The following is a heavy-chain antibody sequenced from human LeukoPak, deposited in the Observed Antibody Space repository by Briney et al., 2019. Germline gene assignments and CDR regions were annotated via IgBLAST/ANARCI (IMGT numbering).Heavy chain of an antibody. CDR2: IIPIFGTA. J-gene: IGHJ5*02. CDR1: GGTFSSYA. V-gene: IGHV1-69*01. CDR3: AGDSIAAAGIPRYNWFDP. D-gene: IGHD6-13*01. Sequence: SVKVSCKASGGTFSSYAISWVRQAPGQGLEWMGGIIPIFGTANYAQKFQGRVTITADESTSTAYMELSSLRSEDTAVYYCAGDSIAAAGIPRYNWFDPWGQGTLVTVSS.